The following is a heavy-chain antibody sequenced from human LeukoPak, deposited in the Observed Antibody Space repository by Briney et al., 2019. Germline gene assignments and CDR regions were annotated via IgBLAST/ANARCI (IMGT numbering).Heavy chain of an antibody. CDR3: ARDPQWDEYVWGSYRSNTEPAENYFDY. CDR1: GGTFSSYA. CDR2: IIPIFGTA. Sequence: SVKVSCKASGGTFSSYAISWVRQAPGQGLEWMGGIIPIFGTANYAQKFQGRVTITADASTSTAYMELSRLRSEDTAVYYSARDPQWDEYVWGSYRSNTEPAENYFDYWGQGTLVTVSS. V-gene: IGHV1-69*01. J-gene: IGHJ4*02. D-gene: IGHD3-16*02.